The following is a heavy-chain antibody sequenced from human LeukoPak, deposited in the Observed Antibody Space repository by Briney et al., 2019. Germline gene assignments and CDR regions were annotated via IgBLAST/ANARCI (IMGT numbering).Heavy chain of an antibody. CDR3: ARDFDEDYYGSGSSQDY. V-gene: IGHV1-2*06. J-gene: IGHJ4*02. Sequence: ASVKVSCKASGYTFTGYYMHWVRQAPGQGLEWMGRINPNSGGTNYAQKFQGRVTMTRDTPISTAYMELSRLRSDDTAVYYCARDFDEDYYGSGSSQDYWGQGTLVTVSS. D-gene: IGHD3-10*01. CDR1: GYTFTGYY. CDR2: INPNSGGT.